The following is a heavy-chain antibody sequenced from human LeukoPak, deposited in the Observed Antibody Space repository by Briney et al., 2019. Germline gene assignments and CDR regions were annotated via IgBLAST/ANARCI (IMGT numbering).Heavy chain of an antibody. J-gene: IGHJ4*02. Sequence: GGSLRLSCAAPGFTFSDYYMSWIRQAPGKGLEWVSYISSSSSYTNYADSVKGRFTISRDNAKNSLYLQMNSLRAEDTAVYYCASGKLWSGELSSFDYWGQGTLVTVSS. CDR1: GFTFSDYY. D-gene: IGHD3-10*01. V-gene: IGHV3-11*06. CDR2: ISSSSSYT. CDR3: ASGKLWSGELSSFDY.